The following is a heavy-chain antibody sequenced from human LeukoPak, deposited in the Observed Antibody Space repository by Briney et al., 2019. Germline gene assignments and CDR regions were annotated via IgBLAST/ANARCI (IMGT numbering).Heavy chain of an antibody. J-gene: IGHJ4*02. CDR1: GFTVSSYY. CDR3: ASRRGGIVGDY. Sequence: PGGSLRLSCAASGFTVSSYYMTWVRQAPGKGLEWVSVMYSGGSTYYADSVKGRFTISRDNSKNTVYLQMNSLRAEDTAVYYCASRRGGIVGDYWGQGTLVTVSS. CDR2: MYSGGST. V-gene: IGHV3-66*01. D-gene: IGHD2-15*01.